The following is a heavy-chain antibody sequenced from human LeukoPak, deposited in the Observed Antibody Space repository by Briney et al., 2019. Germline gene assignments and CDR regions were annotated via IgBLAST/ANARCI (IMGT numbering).Heavy chain of an antibody. D-gene: IGHD3-10*01. J-gene: IGHJ6*02. Sequence: SETLSLTCTVSGGCISSYYWSWIRQPPGKGLEWIGYIYYSGSTNYNPSLKSRVTISVDTSKNQLSLKLSSVTAADTAVYYCATDGSGSYNPPYYYYYGMDVWGQGTTVTVSS. CDR3: ATDGSGSYNPPYYYYYGMDV. CDR2: IYYSGST. CDR1: GGCISSYY. V-gene: IGHV4-59*01.